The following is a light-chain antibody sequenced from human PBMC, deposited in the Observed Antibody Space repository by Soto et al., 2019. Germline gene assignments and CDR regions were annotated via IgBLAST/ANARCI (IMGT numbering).Light chain of an antibody. CDR2: EVN. J-gene: IGLJ3*02. CDR1: SRDVGAFNY. CDR3: SSYTTSGTYVL. V-gene: IGLV2-14*01. Sequence: QSVLTQPASVSGSPGQSITISCTGTSRDVGAFNYVSWYQQHPDKAPKLLISEVNNRPSGVSHRFSGSKSGNTASLTISGLQPADAADYYCSSYTTSGTYVLFGGGTKLTVL.